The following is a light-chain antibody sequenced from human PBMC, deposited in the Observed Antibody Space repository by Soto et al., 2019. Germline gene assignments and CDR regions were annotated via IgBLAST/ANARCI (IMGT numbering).Light chain of an antibody. CDR3: QQTYTTPEIT. CDR1: QSISIY. Sequence: DIQMDQSPSSLSASVGDRVTIPGRASQSISIYLNWYQMKPXKAPNLXXYGASYLKSGVPTRFSGSGSGTDFTLTISSLQTEDFAIYYCQQTYTTPEITFGQGTRLEI. J-gene: IGKJ5*01. V-gene: IGKV1-39*01. CDR2: GAS.